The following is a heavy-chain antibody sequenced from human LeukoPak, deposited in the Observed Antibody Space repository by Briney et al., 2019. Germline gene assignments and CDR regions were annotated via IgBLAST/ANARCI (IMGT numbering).Heavy chain of an antibody. CDR2: IYYSGST. Sequence: SETLSLTCTVSGGSITNFYWTWIRQPPGKGLEWIGYIYYSGSTNYNPSLKSRVTISLDTSKNQFSLQLSSVTAADTAVYYCARLSSTYYYGSGSYYLDYWGQGTLVTVSS. J-gene: IGHJ4*02. CDR3: ARLSSTYYYGSGSYYLDY. D-gene: IGHD3-10*01. V-gene: IGHV4-59*08. CDR1: GGSITNFY.